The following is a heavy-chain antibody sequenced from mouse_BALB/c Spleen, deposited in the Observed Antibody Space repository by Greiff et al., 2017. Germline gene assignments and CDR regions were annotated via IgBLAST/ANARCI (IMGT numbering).Heavy chain of an antibody. CDR2: INSNGGST. D-gene: IGHD2-3*01. Sequence: EVQLVESGGGLVQPGGSLKLSCAASGFTFSSYGMSWVRQTPDKRLELVATINSNGGSTYYPDSVKGRFTISRDNAKNTLYLQMSSLKSEDTAMYYCARGGPYDGYYEAWFAYWGQGTLVTVSA. J-gene: IGHJ3*01. V-gene: IGHV5-6-3*01. CDR1: GFTFSSYG. CDR3: ARGGPYDGYYEAWFAY.